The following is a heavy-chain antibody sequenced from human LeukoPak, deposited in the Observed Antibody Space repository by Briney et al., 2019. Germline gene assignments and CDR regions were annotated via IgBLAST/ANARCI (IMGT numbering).Heavy chain of an antibody. Sequence: GGSLRLSCAASGFTFSSHAMHWVRQAPGKGLEYVSAINSGGGSTYYANSVKGRFTISRDNSKNTLYLQMGSVRVEDMAIYYCARLPLGRGRYDMDVWGKGTTVTIFS. CDR3: ARLPLGRGRYDMDV. CDR2: INSGGGST. J-gene: IGHJ6*03. V-gene: IGHV3-64*01. D-gene: IGHD3-9*01. CDR1: GFTFSSHA.